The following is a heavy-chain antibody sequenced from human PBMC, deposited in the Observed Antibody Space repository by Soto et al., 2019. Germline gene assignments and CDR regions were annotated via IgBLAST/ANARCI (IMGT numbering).Heavy chain of an antibody. CDR2: INHSGST. J-gene: IGHJ4*02. D-gene: IGHD6-6*01. Sequence: SETLSLTCAVHGGSFSGCYWSWIRQPPGKGLEWIGEINHSGSTNYNPSLKSRVTISVDTSKNQFSLKLNSVTAADTAVYYCARGLSRRYSSSAGPPFDYWGQGTLVTVSS. V-gene: IGHV4-34*01. CDR1: GGSFSGCY. CDR3: ARGLSRRYSSSAGPPFDY.